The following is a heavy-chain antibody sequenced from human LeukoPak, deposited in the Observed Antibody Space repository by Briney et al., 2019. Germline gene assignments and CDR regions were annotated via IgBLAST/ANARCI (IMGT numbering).Heavy chain of an antibody. V-gene: IGHV4-34*01. J-gene: IGHJ4*02. Sequence: SETLSLTCAVYGGSLSGYYWSWIRQPPGKGLEWIGEINHSGSTNYNPSLKSRVTISVDTSKNQFSLKLSSVTAADTAVYYCARETQSRDFDYWGQGTLVTVSS. CDR3: ARETQSRDFDY. CDR1: GGSLSGYY. CDR2: INHSGST. D-gene: IGHD6-13*01.